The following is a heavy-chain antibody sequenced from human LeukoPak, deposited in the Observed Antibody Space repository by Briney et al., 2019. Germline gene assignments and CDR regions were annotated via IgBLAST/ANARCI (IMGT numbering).Heavy chain of an antibody. D-gene: IGHD3-10*01. CDR1: GFTFSSYG. CDR3: AKKSPGTYYAPPDY. CDR2: TLYDGSNK. Sequence: GGSLRLSCAASGFTFSSYGMHWVRQAPGKGLEWVAVTLYDGSNKNYADSVKGRFTISRDNSKNTLYLQMNSLRAEDTAVYYCAKKSPGTYYAPPDYWGQGTLVTVSS. V-gene: IGHV3-30*18. J-gene: IGHJ4*02.